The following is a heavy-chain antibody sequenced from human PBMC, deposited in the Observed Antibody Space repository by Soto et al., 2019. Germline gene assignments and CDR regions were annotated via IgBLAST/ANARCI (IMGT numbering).Heavy chain of an antibody. Sequence: QVQLVQSGPEVKKPGPSVKVSCKASGGTFSSYAISWVRQATGQGLEWMGGKIPILGTANYAQKFKGRVTVAADDSTSNAYVELSSLRSEDTAVYYCASVSESRSYSFEYWGQGTLVHVSS. CDR1: GGTFSSYA. J-gene: IGHJ4*02. CDR2: KIPILGTA. CDR3: ASVSESRSYSFEY. D-gene: IGHD1-26*01. V-gene: IGHV1-69*01.